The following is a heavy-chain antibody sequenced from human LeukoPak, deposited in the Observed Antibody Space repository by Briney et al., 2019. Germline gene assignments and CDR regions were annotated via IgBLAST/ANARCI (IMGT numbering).Heavy chain of an antibody. V-gene: IGHV1-8*01. D-gene: IGHD2-2*01. CDR1: GYAFTSYD. CDR3: ARATSQTADYYYYYMDV. CDR2: MNPNSGNT. J-gene: IGHJ6*03. Sequence: ASVKVSCKASGYAFTSYDINWVRQATGQRLEWMGWMNPNSGNTGYAQKLQGRVTMTSITSISTAYMELSSLRSEDTAVYFCARATSQTADYYYYYMDVWGKGTTVTVSS.